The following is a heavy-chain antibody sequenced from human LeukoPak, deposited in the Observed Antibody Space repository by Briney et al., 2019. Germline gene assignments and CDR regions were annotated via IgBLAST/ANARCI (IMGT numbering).Heavy chain of an antibody. CDR1: GVSISSYY. CDR2: IHYTGNT. V-gene: IGHV4-59*08. Sequence: PETLSLTCTVSGVSISSYYWSWIRQPPGKGLEWIAIIHYTGNTNYNPSLKKGLTISVDTHNNHFSLKPSYVTGAGAAVYYCAERSKAVVVLTFDIWGRGTMVTVSS. CDR3: AERSKAVVVLTFDI. D-gene: IGHD3-22*01. J-gene: IGHJ3*02.